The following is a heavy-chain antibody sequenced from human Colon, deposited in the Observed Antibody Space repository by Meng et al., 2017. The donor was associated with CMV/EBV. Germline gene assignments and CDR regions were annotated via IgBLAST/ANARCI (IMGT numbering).Heavy chain of an antibody. J-gene: IGHJ5*02. CDR2: MYYTGST. D-gene: IGHD3-10*01. V-gene: IGHV4-39*07. CDR1: GGSIRSSGYY. Sequence: SETLSLTCTVSGGSIRSSGYYWGWIRQPPGKGLEWIAGMYYTGSTYYNPSLQSRVTISIDTSKNQVSLKLASVTAADTAIYYCARDGQRMSMVWGVPNWFDPWGQGTLVTVSS. CDR3: ARDGQRMSMVWGVPNWFDP.